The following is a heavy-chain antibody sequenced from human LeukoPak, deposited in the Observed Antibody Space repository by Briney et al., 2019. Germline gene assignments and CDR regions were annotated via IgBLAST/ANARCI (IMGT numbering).Heavy chain of an antibody. CDR2: IPYDGSNK. CDR3: ARESFD. J-gene: IGHJ4*02. V-gene: IGHV3-30*03. D-gene: IGHD1-26*01. CDR1: GFTFSNYG. Sequence: GGSLRLSCAASGFTFSNYGMHWVRQAPGKGLEWVAVIPYDGSNKYYTDSVKGRFTISRDNSKNTLYLQMNSLRAEDTAVYYCARESFDWGQGTLVTVSS.